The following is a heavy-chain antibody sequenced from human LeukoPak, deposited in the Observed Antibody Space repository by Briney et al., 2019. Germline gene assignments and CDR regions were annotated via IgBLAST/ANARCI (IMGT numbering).Heavy chain of an antibody. Sequence: GESLKISCNGSGYSFTSYWIGWVRQMPGKGLEWMGIIYPGDSDTRYSPSFQGQVTISADKSISTAYLQWSSLKASDTAMYYCARVTMVQGVIDHAFDIWGQGTMVTVSS. CDR2: IYPGDSDT. J-gene: IGHJ3*02. D-gene: IGHD3-10*01. CDR3: ARVTMVQGVIDHAFDI. CDR1: GYSFTSYW. V-gene: IGHV5-51*01.